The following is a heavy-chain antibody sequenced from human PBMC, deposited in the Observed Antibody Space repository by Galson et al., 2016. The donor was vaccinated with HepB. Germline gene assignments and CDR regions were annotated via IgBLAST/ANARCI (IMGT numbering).Heavy chain of an antibody. D-gene: IGHD3-9*01. CDR2: ISYDGRNA. V-gene: IGHV3-30*18. CDR1: GFTFSRFA. J-gene: IGHJ6*02. Sequence: SLRLSCAASGFTFSRFAMHWVRQAPGKGLEWVALISYDGRNAYYADSTKGRFTISRDNSKSTVYLQMNSLRAEDTAVYYCAKDNFDWSYYYYGMDVWGQGTTVTVSS. CDR3: AKDNFDWSYYYYGMDV.